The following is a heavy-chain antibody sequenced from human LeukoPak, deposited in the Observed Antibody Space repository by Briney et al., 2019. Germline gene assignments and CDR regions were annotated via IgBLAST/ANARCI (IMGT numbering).Heavy chain of an antibody. CDR3: AKEGYSYGFDH. D-gene: IGHD5-18*01. V-gene: IGHV3-30*18. Sequence: GGSLRLSCAASGFTFSSYGMHWVRQAPGKGLEWVAVISYDGSNKYYADSVKGRFTISRDNSKNTLYLQMNSLRAEDTAVYYCAKEGYSYGFDHWGQGTLVTVSS. CDR2: ISYDGSNK. J-gene: IGHJ4*02. CDR1: GFTFSSYG.